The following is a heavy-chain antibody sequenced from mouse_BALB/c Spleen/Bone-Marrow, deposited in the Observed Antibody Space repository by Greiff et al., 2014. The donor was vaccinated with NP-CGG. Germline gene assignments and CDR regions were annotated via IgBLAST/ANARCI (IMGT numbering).Heavy chain of an antibody. Sequence: VQLQQSGAELVRPGSSVKVSCKASGYAFTNYLIEWVKQRPGHGLEWIGMINPGSGGTNYNEKFKGKATLTADKSSSTAYMQLSSLTSDDSAVYFCARRDGSYFDYWGQGTTLTVSS. D-gene: IGHD3-3*01. CDR1: GYAFTNYL. CDR2: INPGSGGT. V-gene: IGHV1-54*01. J-gene: IGHJ2*01. CDR3: ARRDGSYFDY.